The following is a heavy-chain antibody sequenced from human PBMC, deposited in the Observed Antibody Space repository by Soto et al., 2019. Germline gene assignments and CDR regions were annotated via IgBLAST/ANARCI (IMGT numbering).Heavy chain of an antibody. CDR3: ARQPPGDFGVPVKA. D-gene: IGHD2-21*01. CDR1: DDSISGYY. J-gene: IGHJ5*02. V-gene: IGHV4-59*01. CDR2: VYYTGTS. Sequence: QVQLQQSGPGLVKPSETLSLNCTVSDDSISGYYWTWIRQPPGKGLEWIGDVYYTGTSHYNPSLKSRVTGSMDTSQNQFSLPVNSVTAADTAVYYCARQPPGDFGVPVKAWGQGTLVIVSS.